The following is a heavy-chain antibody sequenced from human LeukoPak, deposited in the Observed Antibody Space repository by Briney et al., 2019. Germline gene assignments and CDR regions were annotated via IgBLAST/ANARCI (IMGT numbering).Heavy chain of an antibody. CDR3: ATGRSCTTCSLPDY. D-gene: IGHD2-2*01. J-gene: IGHJ4*02. V-gene: IGHV3-7*01. CDR2: INQDGGEK. Sequence: PGGSLRLSCAASGFTFSSHWMNWVRQAPGEGLEWVAKINQDGGEKYYVDSVKGRFTISRDNAKNSLYLQMSSLRAEDTAVYYCATGRSCTTCSLPDYWGQGTLVTVSS. CDR1: GFTFSSHW.